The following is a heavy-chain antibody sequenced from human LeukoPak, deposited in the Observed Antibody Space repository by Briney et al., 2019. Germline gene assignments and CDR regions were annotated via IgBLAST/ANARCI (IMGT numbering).Heavy chain of an antibody. CDR1: GFTFSDYY. CDR2: ISSSGSTI. J-gene: IGHJ4*02. V-gene: IGHV3-11*01. D-gene: IGHD3-9*01. Sequence: PGGSLRLSCAASGFTFSDYYMSWIRQAPGKGLEWVSYISSSGSTIYYADSVKGRFTISRDNAKNSLYLQMNSLRAEDTAVYYCARGGYIRYFDGLLPTTPFDYWGQGTLVTVSS. CDR3: ARGGYIRYFDGLLPTTPFDY.